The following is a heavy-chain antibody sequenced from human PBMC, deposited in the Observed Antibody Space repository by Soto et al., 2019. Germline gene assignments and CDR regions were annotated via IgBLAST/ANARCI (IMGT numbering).Heavy chain of an antibody. CDR3: ARNRDYGDYVLLD. V-gene: IGHV4-59*01. CDR2: IYYSGSP. J-gene: IGHJ4*02. D-gene: IGHD4-17*01. Sequence: SETLSLTCTVSGGSISSYYWSWIRQPPGKGLEWIGYIYYSGSPNYNPSLKSRVTISVDTSKNQFSLKLSSVTAADTAVYYCARNRDYGDYVLLDWGQGTLVTVSS. CDR1: GGSISSYY.